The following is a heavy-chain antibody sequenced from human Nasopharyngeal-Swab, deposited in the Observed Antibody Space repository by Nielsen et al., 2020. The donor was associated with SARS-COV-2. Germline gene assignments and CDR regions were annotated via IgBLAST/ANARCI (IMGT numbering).Heavy chain of an antibody. CDR3: AKAYSSSWEIPYYYYGMDV. CDR1: GFTFDDYA. Sequence: SLKISCAASGFTFDDYAMHWVRQAPGKGLEWVSGISWNSGSIGYADSVKGRFTISRDNSKNTLYLQMNSLRAEDTAVYYCAKAYSSSWEIPYYYYGMDVWGQGTTVTVSS. CDR2: ISWNSGSI. D-gene: IGHD6-13*01. J-gene: IGHJ6*02. V-gene: IGHV3-9*01.